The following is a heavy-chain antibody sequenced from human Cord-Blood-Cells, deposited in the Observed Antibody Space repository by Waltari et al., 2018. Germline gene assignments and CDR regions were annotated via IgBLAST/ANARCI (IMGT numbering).Heavy chain of an antibody. D-gene: IGHD2-15*01. J-gene: IGHJ3*02. Sequence: EVQLVESGGGLIQPGGSLRLSCAASGFTVSSNYLSGVRQAPGKGLEWVSVIYSGGSTYYADSVKGRFTISRDNSKNTLYLQMNSLRAEDTAVYYCARADLGGLGAFDIWGQGTMVTVSS. CDR1: GFTVSSNY. V-gene: IGHV3-53*01. CDR2: IYSGGST. CDR3: ARADLGGLGAFDI.